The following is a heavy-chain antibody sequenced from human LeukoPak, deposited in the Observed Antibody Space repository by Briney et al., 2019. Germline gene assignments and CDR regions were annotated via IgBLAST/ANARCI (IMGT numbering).Heavy chain of an antibody. CDR1: GFTFSNAW. V-gene: IGHV3-15*01. CDR2: IKSNSNGGTI. J-gene: IGHJ3*01. Sequence: PGGSLRLSCAASGFTFSNAWMSWVRQAPGKGLEWVGRIKSNSNGGTIDYAAPVKGRFTISRDEPKNTLYLQMNSLKTEDTGVYYCTTNPYSSSWLAGAFAVWGQGTVVSVSS. D-gene: IGHD6-13*01. CDR3: TTNPYSSSWLAGAFAV.